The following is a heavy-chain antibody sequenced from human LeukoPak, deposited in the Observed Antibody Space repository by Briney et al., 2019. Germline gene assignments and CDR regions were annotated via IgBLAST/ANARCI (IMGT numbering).Heavy chain of an antibody. V-gene: IGHV3-66*02. J-gene: IGHJ3*02. D-gene: IGHD2-2*01. CDR1: GFPFETNA. Sequence: AGGSLRLSCATSGFPFETNAMSWVRQAPGKGLEWVATISNTETFYADSVKGRFTISRDNSKNTLYLQMNSLRAEDTAVYYCARAYCSSTSCYPHDAFDIWGQGTMVTVSS. CDR3: ARAYCSSTSCYPHDAFDI. CDR2: ISNTET.